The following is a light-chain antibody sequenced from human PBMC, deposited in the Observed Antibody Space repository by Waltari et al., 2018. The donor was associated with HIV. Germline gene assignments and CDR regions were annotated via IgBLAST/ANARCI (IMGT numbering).Light chain of an antibody. J-gene: IGKJ5*01. CDR3: QQLNSYAIT. CDR1: QGISSY. CDR2: AAT. Sequence: DIQLTQPPSFLSASVGDRVTITCRASQGISSYIAWYQQKPGKAPKLLIYAATTLQSGVPSRFSGSGSGTEFTLTISSLQPEDFATYYCQQLNSYAITFGQGTRLEIK. V-gene: IGKV1-9*01.